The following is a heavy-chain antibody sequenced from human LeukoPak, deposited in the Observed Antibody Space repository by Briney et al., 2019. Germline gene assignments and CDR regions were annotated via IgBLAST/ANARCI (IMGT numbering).Heavy chain of an antibody. J-gene: IGHJ4*02. V-gene: IGHV3-30*04. CDR2: ISYDGSYK. Sequence: GGSLRLSCAASGFTFSTYAMHWVRQTPGKGLEWVAIISYDGSYKFYADSVKGRFTISRDNSKNTVYLQMNSLRVEDTAVYYCARDQWLVLGGDYWGQGTLVTVSS. D-gene: IGHD6-19*01. CDR3: ARDQWLVLGGDY. CDR1: GFTFSTYA.